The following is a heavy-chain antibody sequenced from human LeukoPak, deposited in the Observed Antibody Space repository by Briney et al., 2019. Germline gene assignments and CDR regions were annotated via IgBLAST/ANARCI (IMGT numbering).Heavy chain of an antibody. CDR2: IYCDGSGT. CDR1: GFTFSNYC. Sequence: GGSLRLSCAASGFTFSNYCMHWVRQAPGKGLVWVSRIYCDGSGTCYADSVKGRFTISRDNAKSTLYVQMNRQRGENTAVYYWSTGAGDAFDIWGRGTMVTVSS. V-gene: IGHV3-74*01. CDR3: STGAGDAFDI. D-gene: IGHD1-14*01. J-gene: IGHJ3*02.